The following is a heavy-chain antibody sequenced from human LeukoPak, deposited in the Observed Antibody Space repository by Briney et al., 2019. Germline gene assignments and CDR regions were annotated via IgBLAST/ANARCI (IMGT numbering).Heavy chain of an antibody. CDR1: GFTFSSYG. Sequence: GGSLRLSCVASGFTFSSYGMHWVRQAPGKGLEWVAVISYDGSNKYYADSVKGRFTISRDNSKNTLYLQMSSLRAEDTAVYYCTRVEETATTAAIIRKYSYYYYYMDVWGKGNTVTVSS. CDR2: ISYDGSNK. V-gene: IGHV3-30*03. CDR3: TRVEETATTAAIIRKYSYYYYYMDV. J-gene: IGHJ6*03. D-gene: IGHD4-11*01.